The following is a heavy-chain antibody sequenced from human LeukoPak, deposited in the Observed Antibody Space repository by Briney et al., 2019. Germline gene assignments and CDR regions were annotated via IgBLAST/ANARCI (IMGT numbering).Heavy chain of an antibody. D-gene: IGHD3-10*01. J-gene: IGHJ3*02. CDR1: GYTLTELS. CDR2: FDPEDGET. CDR3: ARGFYGSGSPFDI. V-gene: IGHV1-24*01. Sequence: ASVTVSCTVSGYTLTELSMHWVRQAPGKGLEWMGGFDPEDGETICAQKFQGRVTMTEDTSTDTAYMGLSSLRSEDTAVYYCARGFYGSGSPFDIWGQGTMVTVSS.